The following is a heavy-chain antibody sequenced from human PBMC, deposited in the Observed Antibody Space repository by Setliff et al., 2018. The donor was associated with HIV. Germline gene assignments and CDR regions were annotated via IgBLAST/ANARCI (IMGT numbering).Heavy chain of an antibody. V-gene: IGHV3-48*01. D-gene: IGHD6-19*01. J-gene: IGHJ6*02. Sequence: PGGSLRLSCAASGFLFEAHGMTWVRQAPGKGLEWVSYISSSGSTIYYADSVKGRFTISRDNSKDTLYLQMNSLSGDDTAVYYCARDRGYRSAWSYYGMDVWGQGTTVTVSS. CDR2: ISSSGSTI. CDR3: ARDRGYRSAWSYYGMDV. CDR1: GFLFEAHG.